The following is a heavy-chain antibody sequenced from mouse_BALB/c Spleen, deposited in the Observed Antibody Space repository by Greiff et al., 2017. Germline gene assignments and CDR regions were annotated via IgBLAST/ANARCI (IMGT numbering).Heavy chain of an antibody. CDR3: ARGEDGYLFAY. CDR1: GYTFTSYW. Sequence: DLVKPGASVKLSCKASGYTFTSYWINWIKQRPGQGLEWIGRIAPGSGSTYYNEMFKGKATLTVDTSSSTAYMQLSSLTSEDSAVYFWARGEDGYLFAYWGQGTLVTVSA. J-gene: IGHJ3*01. CDR2: IAPGSGST. D-gene: IGHD2-3*01. V-gene: IGHV1S41*01.